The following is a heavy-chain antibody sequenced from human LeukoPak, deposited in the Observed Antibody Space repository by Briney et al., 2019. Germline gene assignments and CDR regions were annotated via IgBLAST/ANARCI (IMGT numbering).Heavy chain of an antibody. CDR1: GYSISSGYY. J-gene: IGHJ4*02. CDR3: ARQYCTNGVCYFDY. CDR2: IYHSGST. V-gene: IGHV4-38-2*01. D-gene: IGHD2-8*01. Sequence: SETLSLTCAVSGYSISSGYYWGWIRPPPGKGLEWIGSIYHSGSTYYNPSLKSRVTISVDTSKNQFSLKLSSVTAAGTAVYYCARQYCTNGVCYFDYWGQGTLVTVSS.